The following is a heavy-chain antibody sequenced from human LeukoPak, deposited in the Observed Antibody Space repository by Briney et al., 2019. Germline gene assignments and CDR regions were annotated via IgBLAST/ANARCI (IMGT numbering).Heavy chain of an antibody. V-gene: IGHV4-59*01. D-gene: IGHD3-9*01. J-gene: IGHJ5*01. CDR3: AREGYYDVLTGYYYNWLDS. CDR2: IYYSGST. CDR1: GGSISSYY. Sequence: PSETLSLTCTVSGGSISSYYWSWIRQPPGKGLEWIGYIYYSGSTNYNPSLKSRVTISVDTSKNQFSLKLSSVTAADTAVYYCAREGYYDVLTGYYYNWLDSWGQGTLVTVSS.